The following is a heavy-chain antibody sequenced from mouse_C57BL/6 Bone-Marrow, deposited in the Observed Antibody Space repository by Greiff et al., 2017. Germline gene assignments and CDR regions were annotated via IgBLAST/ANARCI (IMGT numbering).Heavy chain of an antibody. CDR3: ARDSTTVVAKGFDY. D-gene: IGHD1-1*01. J-gene: IGHJ2*01. Sequence: VKLMESGAELVKPGASVKISCKASGYAFSSYWMNWVKQRPGKGLEWLGQIYPGDGDTYYNGKFKGKATLTADKSSSTAYMQLSSLTSEDSAVYFCARDSTTVVAKGFDYWGQGTTLTVSS. CDR1: GYAFSSYW. V-gene: IGHV1-80*01. CDR2: IYPGDGDT.